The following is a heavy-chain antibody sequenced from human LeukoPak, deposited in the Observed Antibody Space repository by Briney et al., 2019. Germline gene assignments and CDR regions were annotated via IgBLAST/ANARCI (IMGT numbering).Heavy chain of an antibody. V-gene: IGHV1-18*01. Sequence: ASVKVSCKASGYTFTSYGISWVRQAPGQGLEWMGWVSAYNGNTNYAQKFQGRVTMTTDTSTSTAYTELRSLRSDDTAVYYCAKEEWGFGEFPLFMDVWGKGTTVTISS. D-gene: IGHD3-10*01. CDR1: GYTFTSYG. J-gene: IGHJ6*03. CDR2: VSAYNGNT. CDR3: AKEEWGFGEFPLFMDV.